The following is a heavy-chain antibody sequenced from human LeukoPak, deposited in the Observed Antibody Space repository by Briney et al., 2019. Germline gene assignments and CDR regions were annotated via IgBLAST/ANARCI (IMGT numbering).Heavy chain of an antibody. CDR1: GFTFSSYG. J-gene: IGHJ4*02. V-gene: IGHV3-30*18. Sequence: GGSLRLSCAASGFTFSSYGMHWVRQAPGKGLEWVAVISYDGSNKYYADSVKGRFTISRDNSKNTLYLQMNSLRAEDTAVYYCAKLGSSSSSFDYWGQGTLVTVSS. CDR3: AKLGSSSSSFDY. CDR2: ISYDGSNK. D-gene: IGHD6-6*01.